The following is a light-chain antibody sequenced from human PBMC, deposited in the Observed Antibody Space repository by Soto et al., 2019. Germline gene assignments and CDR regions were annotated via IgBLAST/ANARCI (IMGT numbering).Light chain of an antibody. J-gene: IGKJ4*01. CDR1: QSVSSY. Sequence: EIAMTQSPVTLSVSPGESVTLSCRASQSVSSYLAWYQQKPGQAPRLLIYGASTRATGVPVRFSGSGSGTEFTLTISSLQSEDFAVYYCQQFKNWPPLTFGGGTKVEIK. CDR3: QQFKNWPPLT. CDR2: GAS. V-gene: IGKV3-15*01.